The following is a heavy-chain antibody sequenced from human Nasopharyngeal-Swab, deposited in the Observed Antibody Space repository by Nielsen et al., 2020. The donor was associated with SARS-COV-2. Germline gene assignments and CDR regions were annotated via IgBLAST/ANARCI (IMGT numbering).Heavy chain of an antibody. CDR1: GFTFSSYA. J-gene: IGHJ4*02. Sequence: GESLKISCAASGFTFSSYAMHWVRQAPGKGLEWVAVISYDGSNKYYADSVKGRFTISRDNSKNTLYLQMNSLRAEDTAVYYCARLSGTHYWGQGTLVTVSS. CDR2: ISYDGSNK. CDR3: ARLSGTHY. V-gene: IGHV3-30-3*01. D-gene: IGHD1-1*01.